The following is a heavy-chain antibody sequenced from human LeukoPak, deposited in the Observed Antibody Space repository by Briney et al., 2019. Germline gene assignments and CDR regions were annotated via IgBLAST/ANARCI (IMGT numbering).Heavy chain of an antibody. D-gene: IGHD3-10*01. CDR1: GGSISSGDSY. Sequence: SETLSLTCTVSGGSISSGDSYWSWIRQPPGKGLEWIGYIYSSGSTYYNPSLKSRVTISVDTSKNQFSLKLSSVTAADTAVYYCARSDYGSGSYHFDYWGQGTLVTVSS. CDR2: IYSSGST. V-gene: IGHV4-30-4*01. J-gene: IGHJ4*02. CDR3: ARSDYGSGSYHFDY.